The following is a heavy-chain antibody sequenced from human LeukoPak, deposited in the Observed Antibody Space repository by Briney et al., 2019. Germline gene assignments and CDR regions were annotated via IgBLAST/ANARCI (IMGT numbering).Heavy chain of an antibody. CDR1: GFTVSSNY. CDR2: IYSGGST. CDR3: ARDANWGFDAFDI. V-gene: IGHV3-66*01. Sequence: GGSLRLSCAASGFTVSSNYMTWVRQAPGKGLEWVSVIYSGGSTYYADSVKGRFTLSRDNSKNTLFLQMNSLRAEDTAVYYCARDANWGFDAFDIWGQGTMVTVSS. D-gene: IGHD7-27*01. J-gene: IGHJ3*02.